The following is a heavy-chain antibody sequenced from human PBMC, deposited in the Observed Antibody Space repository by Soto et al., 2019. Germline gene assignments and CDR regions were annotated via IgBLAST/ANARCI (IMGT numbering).Heavy chain of an antibody. J-gene: IGHJ6*02. V-gene: IGHV3-30*18. D-gene: IGHD4-17*01. CDR3: AKDLQSYGDYDYYCYGMDV. CDR1: GFTFSTYG. Sequence: QVQLVESGGGEVQPGRSLTLSCAASGFTFSTYGMHWVRQTPGKGLEWVAVISYDGTNKFYSDSVKGRSTISRDNFKNTLTLQMNSLRADDTAVYSCAKDLQSYGDYDYYCYGMDVWGLGTRVTVSS. CDR2: ISYDGTNK.